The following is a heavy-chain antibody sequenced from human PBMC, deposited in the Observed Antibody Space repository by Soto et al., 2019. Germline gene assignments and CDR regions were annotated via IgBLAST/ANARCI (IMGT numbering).Heavy chain of an antibody. D-gene: IGHD3-9*01. V-gene: IGHV3-48*02. CDR3: AREDILGTRSFDY. CDR2: ISSGSKTI. Sequence: SCAASGFTFSGYSVNWVRQAPGKGLEWVSYISSGSKTIYYADSVKGRFTVSRDNARNSQYLQMSSLRDEDTAVYYCAREDILGTRSFDYWGQGTLVTVSS. J-gene: IGHJ4*02. CDR1: GFTFSGYS.